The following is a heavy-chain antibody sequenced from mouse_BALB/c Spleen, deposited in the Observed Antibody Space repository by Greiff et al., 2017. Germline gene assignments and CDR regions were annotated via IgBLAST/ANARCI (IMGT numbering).Heavy chain of an antibody. CDR2: INSNGGST. CDR3: ARGYSHYGSSYVDYYAMDY. Sequence: EVQLVESGGGLVQPGGSLKLSCAASGFTFSSYGMSWVRQTPDKRLELVATINSNGGSTYYPDSVKGRFTISRDNAKNTLYLQMSSLKSEDTAMYYCARGYSHYGSSYVDYYAMDYWGQGTSVTVSS. V-gene: IGHV5-6-3*01. J-gene: IGHJ4*01. CDR1: GFTFSSYG. D-gene: IGHD1-1*01.